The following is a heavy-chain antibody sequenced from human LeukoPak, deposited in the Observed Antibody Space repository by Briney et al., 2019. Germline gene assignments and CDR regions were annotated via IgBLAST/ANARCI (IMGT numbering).Heavy chain of an antibody. CDR2: IKPGGSER. CDR1: GFSFGTFW. J-gene: IGHJ4*02. CDR3: VKDWRSGSGPVFDY. Sequence: GGSLRLSCAASGFSFGTFWMSWVRQAPGRGREWVANIKPGGSERYYVDSVKGRFTVSRDNAQNSLYLQMNSLTVDDRAVYYCVKDWRSGSGPVFDYWGQGTLVTLSP. V-gene: IGHV3-7*01. D-gene: IGHD3-16*01.